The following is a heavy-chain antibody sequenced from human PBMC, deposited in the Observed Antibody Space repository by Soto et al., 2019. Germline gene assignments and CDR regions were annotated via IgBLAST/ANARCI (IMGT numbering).Heavy chain of an antibody. V-gene: IGHV1-8*01. D-gene: IGHD3-10*01. CDR2: MNPNSGNT. Sequence: ASVKVSCKASGYTFTSYDINWVRQATGQGLEWMGWMNPNSGNTGYAQKFQGRVTMTRNTSISTAYMELSRLRSEDTAVYYCARGKYYYGSGSYWGNYYYYYMDVWGKGTTVTVSS. CDR3: ARGKYYYGSGSYWGNYYYYYMDV. CDR1: GYTFTSYD. J-gene: IGHJ6*03.